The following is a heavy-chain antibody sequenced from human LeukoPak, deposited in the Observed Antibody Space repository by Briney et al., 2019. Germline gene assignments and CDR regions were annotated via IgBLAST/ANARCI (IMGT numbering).Heavy chain of an antibody. Sequence: GGSLRLSCRASGFTISSFSMNWVRQAPGKGLEWVSSISSSSSYIYYADSLKGRFTISRDNAKNSLYLQMNSLRAEDTAVYYCARGHGIVGADYWFDPWGQGTLVTVSS. V-gene: IGHV3-21*01. CDR3: ARGHGIVGADYWFDP. CDR2: ISSSSSYI. J-gene: IGHJ5*02. D-gene: IGHD1-26*01. CDR1: GFTISSFS.